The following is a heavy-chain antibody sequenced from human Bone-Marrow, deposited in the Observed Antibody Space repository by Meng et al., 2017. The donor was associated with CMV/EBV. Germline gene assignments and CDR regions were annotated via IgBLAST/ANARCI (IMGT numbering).Heavy chain of an antibody. CDR2: INWNGGST. V-gene: IGHV3-20*04. J-gene: IGHJ4*02. Sequence: GESLKISCAASGFTVSSNYMSWVRQAPGKGLERVSGINWNGGSTGYADSVKGRFTISRDNAKNSLYLQMNSLRAEDTAVYYCARAQLGRYYDSSGYWFDYWGQGTLVTVSS. CDR1: GFTVSSNY. CDR3: ARAQLGRYYDSSGYWFDY. D-gene: IGHD3-22*01.